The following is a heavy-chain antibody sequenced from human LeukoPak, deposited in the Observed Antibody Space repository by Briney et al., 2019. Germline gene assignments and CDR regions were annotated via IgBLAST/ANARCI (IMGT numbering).Heavy chain of an antibody. CDR1: GYTFTSYD. Sequence: ASVKVSCKASGYTFTSYDINWVRQATGQGLEWMGWMNPNSGNTGYAQKFQGRVTMARNTSISTAYMELSSLRSEDTTVYSCARGPPRIAAAGTHWFDPWGQGTLVTVSS. V-gene: IGHV1-8*01. J-gene: IGHJ5*02. CDR3: ARGPPRIAAAGTHWFDP. D-gene: IGHD6-13*01. CDR2: MNPNSGNT.